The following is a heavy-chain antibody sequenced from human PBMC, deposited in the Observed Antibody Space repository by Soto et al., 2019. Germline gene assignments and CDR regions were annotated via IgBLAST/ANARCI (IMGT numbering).Heavy chain of an antibody. V-gene: IGHV1-46*01. CDR1: GYTFTSYY. J-gene: IGHJ4*02. CDR3: ARCSHCSGCDSSGPAIDFDY. Sequence: QVQLVQSGAEVKKPGASVKVSCKASGYTFTSYYMHWVRQAPGQGLEWMGIINPSGGSTRYAQKFQGRVTMTRDTSTSTVYLEVSSLRSEDAALYYCARCSHCSGCDSSGPAIDFDYWGQGTLVTVSS. CDR2: INPSGGST. D-gene: IGHD2-15*01.